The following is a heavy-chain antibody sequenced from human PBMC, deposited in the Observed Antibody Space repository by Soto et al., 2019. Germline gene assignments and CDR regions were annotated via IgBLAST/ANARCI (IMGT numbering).Heavy chain of an antibody. V-gene: IGHV4-59*01. Sequence: PSETLSLTCTVYGGSISGRCWSWVRQSPGKGLEWIGYFCYTGSTNYNPSLKSRVTISVDRSKTQCSLKLTSVTAADTAVYYCAKSHYDSSGYYIIDHWGQGTLVTVSS. CDR3: AKSHYDSSGYYIIDH. J-gene: IGHJ5*02. CDR2: FCYTGST. CDR1: GGSISGRC. D-gene: IGHD3-22*01.